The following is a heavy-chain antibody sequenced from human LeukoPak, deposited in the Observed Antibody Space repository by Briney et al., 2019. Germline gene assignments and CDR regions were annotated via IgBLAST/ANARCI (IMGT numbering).Heavy chain of an antibody. CDR1: GFTFSSYA. V-gene: IGHV3-23*01. CDR3: AKQLGYCSDGSCYFPY. CDR2: ISGSGGGT. D-gene: IGHD2-15*01. Sequence: PGGSLRLSCAASGFTFSSYAMSWVRQAPGKGLEWVSGISGSGGGTYYADSVRGRFTISRDNSKNTLYLQMNSLRAEDTAVYYCAKQLGYCSDGSCYFPYWGQGTLVTVSS. J-gene: IGHJ4*02.